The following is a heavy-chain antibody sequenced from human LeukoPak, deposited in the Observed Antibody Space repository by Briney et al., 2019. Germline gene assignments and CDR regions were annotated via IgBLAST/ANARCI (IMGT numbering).Heavy chain of an antibody. V-gene: IGHV4-59*01. CDR1: GGSISRYY. CDR2: IYYSGST. CDR3: ARVFGSYSSYYGMDV. D-gene: IGHD1-26*01. J-gene: IGHJ6*02. Sequence: SETLSLTCTVSGGSISRYYWSWIRQPLGKGLEWIGYIYYSGSTNYNPSLKSRVTISVDTSKNQFSLKLSSVTAADTAVYYCARVFGSYSSYYGMDVWGQGTTVTVS.